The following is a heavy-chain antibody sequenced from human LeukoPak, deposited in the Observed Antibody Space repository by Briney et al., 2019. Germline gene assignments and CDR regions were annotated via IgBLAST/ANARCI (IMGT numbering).Heavy chain of an antibody. CDR3: ARDVDPNSGSYLFDY. CDR1: GFTFSSYS. J-gene: IGHJ4*02. V-gene: IGHV3-21*01. D-gene: IGHD1-26*01. Sequence: GGSLRLSCAASGFTFSSYSMNWVRRAPGKGLEWVSSISSSSSYIYYADSVKGRFTISRDNAKNSLYLQMSSLRAEDTAVYYCARDVDPNSGSYLFDYWGQGTLVTVSS. CDR2: ISSSSSYI.